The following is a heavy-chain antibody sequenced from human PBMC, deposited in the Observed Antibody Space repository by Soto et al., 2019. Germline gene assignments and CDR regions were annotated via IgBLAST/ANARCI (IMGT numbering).Heavy chain of an antibody. CDR3: ARSDSSGWYSGYFRY. J-gene: IGHJ4*02. CDR1: GGSISSSNW. CDR2: IYHSGST. V-gene: IGHV4-4*02. Sequence: SETLSLTCAVSGGSISSSNWWSWVRQPPGKGLEWIGEIYHSGSTNYNPSLKSRVTISVDKSKNQFSLKLSSVTAADTAVYYCARSDSSGWYSGYFRYWGQGTLVTVSS. D-gene: IGHD6-19*01.